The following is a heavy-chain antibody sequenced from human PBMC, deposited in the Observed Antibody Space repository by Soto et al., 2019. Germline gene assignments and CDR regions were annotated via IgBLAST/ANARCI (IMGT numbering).Heavy chain of an antibody. CDR1: GYTFTHYA. J-gene: IGHJ5*02. CDR3: ARDPFYDYWSGSNWFDP. CDR2: INGANGDT. D-gene: IGHD3-3*01. V-gene: IGHV1-3*01. Sequence: VQLVQSGAEVKKPGASVKVSCKASGYTFTHYAMHWVRQAPGQRPEWMGWINGANGDTKYSQKFQGRLTITRNTSATTAYMELSRLRCEDTAIYYCARDPFYDYWSGSNWFDPWGQGTLITVSS.